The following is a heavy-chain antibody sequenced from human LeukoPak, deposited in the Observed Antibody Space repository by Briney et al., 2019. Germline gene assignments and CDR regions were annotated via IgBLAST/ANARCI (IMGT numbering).Heavy chain of an antibody. CDR1: GFTFDNYA. CDR3: AKDMNSYGSGSSYNPWGPFDS. CDR2: VAWNSGNT. Sequence: GRSLRLSCAASGFTFDNYAMHWVRQGQGKGLEWVSGVAWNSGNTGFADSVKGRFTISRDNAENSLYLQMNSLTPEDTAFYFCAKDMNSYGSGSSYNPWGPFDSWGQGTLVTVSS. D-gene: IGHD3-10*01. V-gene: IGHV3-9*01. J-gene: IGHJ4*02.